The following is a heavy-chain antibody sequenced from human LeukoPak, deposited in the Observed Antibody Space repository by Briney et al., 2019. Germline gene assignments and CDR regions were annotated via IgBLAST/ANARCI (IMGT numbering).Heavy chain of an antibody. D-gene: IGHD6-13*01. V-gene: IGHV3-30*02. Sequence: PGGSLRLSCAASGFSLRSYGMHWVRQAPGKGLEWVAFIWSDASKKFYADSVKDRFTISRDNSKNTLYLQMNSLRPEDTAVYYCTKDLGSCYYMDVWGKGTTVTVSS. CDR3: TKDLGSCYYMDV. CDR2: IWSDASKK. CDR1: GFSLRSYG. J-gene: IGHJ6*03.